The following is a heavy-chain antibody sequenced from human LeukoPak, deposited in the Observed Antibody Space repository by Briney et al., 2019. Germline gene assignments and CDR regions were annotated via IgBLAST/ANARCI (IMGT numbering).Heavy chain of an antibody. CDR1: GDTIWHSNW. V-gene: IGHV4-4*02. CDR3: AKFINCSVGGCYIGN. D-gene: IGHD2-15*01. CDR2: VYHSGTT. J-gene: IGHJ4*02. Sequence: SGTLSLTCVVSGDTIWHSNWWSWIRQSPGRGLEWIGEVYHSGTTRYNPSLLSRVSILVDRSKNEFSLILNSVTAADTAVYYCAKFINCSVGGCYIGNWGQGALVTVSS.